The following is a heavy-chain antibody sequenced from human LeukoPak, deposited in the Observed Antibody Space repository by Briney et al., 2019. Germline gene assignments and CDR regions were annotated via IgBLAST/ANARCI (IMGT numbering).Heavy chain of an antibody. Sequence: SETLSLTCAVYGGSFSGYYWSWIRQPPGKGLEWIGESNHRGSTNYNPSLKSRVTISEDTSRNQFSLKLNSVTAADTAVYFCAREGYDILTGHFNDYWGQGTLVIVSS. CDR3: AREGYDILTGHFNDY. CDR1: GGSFSGYY. CDR2: SNHRGST. J-gene: IGHJ4*02. D-gene: IGHD3-9*01. V-gene: IGHV4-34*01.